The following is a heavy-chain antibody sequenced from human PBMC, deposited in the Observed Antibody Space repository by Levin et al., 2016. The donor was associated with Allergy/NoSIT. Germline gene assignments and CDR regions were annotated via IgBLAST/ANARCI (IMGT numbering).Heavy chain of an antibody. J-gene: IGHJ4*02. CDR2: INTITGNP. CDR3: ARGSEPWVVSVILDY. V-gene: IGHV7-4-1*02. Sequence: WVRQAPGQGLEWMGWINTITGNPTYAQGFTGRFVFSLDTSVSTAYLQISSLRAEDTAVYFCARGSEPWVVSVILDYWGQGTLVTVSS. D-gene: IGHD2-21*01.